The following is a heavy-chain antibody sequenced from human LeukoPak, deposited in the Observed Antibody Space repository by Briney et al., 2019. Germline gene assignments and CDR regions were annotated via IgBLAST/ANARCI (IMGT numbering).Heavy chain of an antibody. D-gene: IGHD3/OR15-3a*01. V-gene: IGHV3-7*01. CDR1: GFTFRNYW. CDR2: IKLDGTQT. CDR3: TRDFWTDY. J-gene: IGHJ4*02. Sequence: PGGSLRLSCAASGFTFRNYWMSWIRQAPGRGLEWVANIKLDGTQTNYIQSVRGRFTISRDNARNFLYLQLSSLRAEDTAVYYCTRDFWTDYWGQGTLVTVSS.